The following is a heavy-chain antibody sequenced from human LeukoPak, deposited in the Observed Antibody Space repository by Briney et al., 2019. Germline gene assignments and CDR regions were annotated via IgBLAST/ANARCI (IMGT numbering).Heavy chain of an antibody. V-gene: IGHV4-4*07. Sequence: SETLSLTCSVSGGSISIYYWTWIRQIPGKGLEWIGRIFTSGSTNYNPSLKSRVTMSVDTAKNQFSLKLTSVTAADTAVYYCARGRYGSGSYFFDYWGQGSLVTVSS. CDR2: IFTSGST. J-gene: IGHJ4*02. CDR1: GGSISIYY. CDR3: ARGRYGSGSYFFDY. D-gene: IGHD3-10*01.